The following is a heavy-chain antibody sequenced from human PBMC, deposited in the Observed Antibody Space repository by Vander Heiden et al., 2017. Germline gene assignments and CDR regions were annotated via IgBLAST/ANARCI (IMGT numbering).Heavy chain of an antibody. J-gene: IGHJ4*02. D-gene: IGHD4-4*01. CDR2: ISWNGGGT. CDR3: AKDFDYNRSGELMDY. Sequence: ELQLVESGGGLVQPGRSLRLSCAASGFTFNDYAMHWVRQSPGKGLEWVSGISWNGGGTDYADSVKGRFTISRDNARNALYLQMNSLTVEDSALYYCAKDFDYNRSGELMDYWGLGTLVTVSS. V-gene: IGHV3-9*01. CDR1: GFTFNDYA.